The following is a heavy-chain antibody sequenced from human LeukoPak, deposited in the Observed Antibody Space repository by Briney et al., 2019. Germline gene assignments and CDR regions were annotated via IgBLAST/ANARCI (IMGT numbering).Heavy chain of an antibody. V-gene: IGHV4-39*02. CDR1: GGSISSSSYY. Sequence: KPSETLSLTCTVSGGSISSSSYYWGWIRQPPGKGLEWIGSIYFSGSIYYNPSLKSRVTISVDTSKNQFSLNLSPVTAADTAVYYCARDTTYYDFWSGYPPDYYMDVWGKGTTVTVSS. CDR3: ARDTTYYDFWSGYPPDYYMDV. J-gene: IGHJ6*03. CDR2: IYFSGSI. D-gene: IGHD3-3*01.